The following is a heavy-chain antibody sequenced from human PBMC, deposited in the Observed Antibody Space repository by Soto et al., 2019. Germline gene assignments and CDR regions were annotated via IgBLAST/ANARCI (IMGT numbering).Heavy chain of an antibody. D-gene: IGHD3-22*01. CDR1: GFTFSTYS. CDR2: ISSSSSTI. V-gene: IGHV3-48*01. J-gene: IGHJ4*02. CDR3: AIPTYYYDSSGPPGY. Sequence: AGGSLRLSCAASGFTFSTYSMNWVRQAPGKGLEWVSYISSSSSTIFYTDSVKGRFTVSRDNAKNSLYLQMNSLRVEDTAVYYCAIPTYYYDSSGPPGYRAQRTPVTVSS.